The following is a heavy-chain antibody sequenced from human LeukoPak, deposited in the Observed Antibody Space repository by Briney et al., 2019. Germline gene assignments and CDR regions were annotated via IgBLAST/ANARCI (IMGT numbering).Heavy chain of an antibody. CDR1: GGSFSGYY. CDR2: INHSGST. V-gene: IGHV4-34*01. CDR3: ARVEGIVVVPAAPPGGNYYFDY. Sequence: SETLSLTCAVYGGSFSGYYWSWIRQPPGKGLEWIGEINHSGSTNYNPSLKSRVTISVDTSKNQFSLKLSSVTAADTAVYYCARVEGIVVVPAAPPGGNYYFDYWGQGTLVTVSS. D-gene: IGHD2-2*01. J-gene: IGHJ4*02.